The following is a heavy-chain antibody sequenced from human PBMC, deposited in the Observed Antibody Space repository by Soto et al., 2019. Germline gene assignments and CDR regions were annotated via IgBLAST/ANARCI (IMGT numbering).Heavy chain of an antibody. J-gene: IGHJ5*02. CDR3: ARDRLSVVPAAIGWFDP. CDR1: GYSISSGYY. V-gene: IGHV4-38-2*02. CDR2: IYHSGST. Sequence: KTSETLSLTCAVSGYSISSGYYWGWIRQPPGKGLEWIGSIYHSGSTYYNPSLKSRVTISVDTSKNQFSLKLSSVTAADTAVYYCARDRLSVVPAAIGWFDPWGQGTLVTVSS. D-gene: IGHD2-2*01.